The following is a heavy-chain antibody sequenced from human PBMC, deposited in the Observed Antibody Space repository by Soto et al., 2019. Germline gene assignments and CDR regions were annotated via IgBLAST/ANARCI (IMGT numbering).Heavy chain of an antibody. CDR2: VSGYNGDT. CDR3: AKNGQPPYYYYSMDV. D-gene: IGHD2-8*01. J-gene: IGHJ6*02. V-gene: IGHV1-18*01. Sequence: QGQLVQSGPEVKKPGASVKVSCKASGYTFSRYGISWVRQAPGQGLEWMGWVSGYNGDTKYAQKVQGRVPMTIDTSTYTAYMELRSLTSDDTAKYYCAKNGQPPYYYYSMDVWGQGTTVTVSS. CDR1: GYTFSRYG.